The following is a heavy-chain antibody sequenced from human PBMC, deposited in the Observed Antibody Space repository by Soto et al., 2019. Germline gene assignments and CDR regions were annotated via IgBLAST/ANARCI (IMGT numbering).Heavy chain of an antibody. Sequence: EVQLLESGGGLVQPGGSLRLSCAASGFTFRSHAMSWVRQAPGKGLEWVSGISGSGGSTYYADSVKGRFTISRDNSKNTLYLQMNSLRAEDTAVYYCAKTVVAATWGFEAFDIWGQGTMVTVSS. J-gene: IGHJ3*02. CDR3: AKTVVAATWGFEAFDI. CDR1: GFTFRSHA. V-gene: IGHV3-23*01. D-gene: IGHD2-15*01. CDR2: ISGSGGST.